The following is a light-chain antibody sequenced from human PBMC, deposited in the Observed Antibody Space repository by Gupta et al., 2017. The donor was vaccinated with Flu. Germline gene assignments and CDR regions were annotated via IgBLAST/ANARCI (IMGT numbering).Light chain of an antibody. J-gene: IGLJ1*01. CDR3: EAWDDSRNGNYV. CDR1: TSNIGTST. V-gene: IGLV1-44*01. Sequence: VTISCSGRTSNIGTSTVNCYPQVPGTSPNLLIYVSNKRRSGGTDRVAGSKSGTSAAIAISGLPAEEEAAYYCEAWDDSRNGNYVFGTGTKVTVL. CDR2: VSN.